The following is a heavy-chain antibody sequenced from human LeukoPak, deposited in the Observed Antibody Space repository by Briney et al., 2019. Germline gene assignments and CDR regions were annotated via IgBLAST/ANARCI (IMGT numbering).Heavy chain of an antibody. J-gene: IGHJ3*02. V-gene: IGHV1-69*05. D-gene: IGHD5-18*01. Sequence: SVKVSCKASGGTFISYAISWVRQAPGQGLEWMGRIIPIFGTANYAQKFQGRVTITTDESTSTAYMELSSLRSEDTAVYYCARDQQLEGAFDIWGQGTMVTVSS. CDR3: ARDQQLEGAFDI. CDR2: IIPIFGTA. CDR1: GGTFISYA.